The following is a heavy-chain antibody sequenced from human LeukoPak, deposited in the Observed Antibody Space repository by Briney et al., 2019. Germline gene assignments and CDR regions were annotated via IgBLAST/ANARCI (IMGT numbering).Heavy chain of an antibody. D-gene: IGHD3-22*01. CDR3: ARAGTPYYYDSSGYYYAYPLFDY. CDR2: IIPIFGTA. V-gene: IGHV1-69*13. CDR1: GGTFISYA. J-gene: IGHJ4*02. Sequence: SVKVSCKASGGTFISYAISWVRQAPGQGLEWMGGIIPIFGTANYAQKFQGRVTITADESTSTAYMELSSLRSEDTAVYYCARAGTPYYYDSSGYYYAYPLFDYWGQGTLVTVSS.